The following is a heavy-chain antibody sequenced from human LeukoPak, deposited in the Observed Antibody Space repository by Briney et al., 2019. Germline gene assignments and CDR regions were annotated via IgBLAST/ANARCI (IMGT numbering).Heavy chain of an antibody. Sequence: GGSLRLSCAASGFTFSSYGMSWVRQAPGKGLEWVSAISGSGDSTYYADSVKGRFTISRDNSKNTLYLQMNSLRAEDTAVYYCAKALAARKVSYYFDYWGQGTLVTVSS. V-gene: IGHV3-23*01. CDR3: AKALAARKVSYYFDY. CDR1: GFTFSSYG. CDR2: ISGSGDST. J-gene: IGHJ4*02.